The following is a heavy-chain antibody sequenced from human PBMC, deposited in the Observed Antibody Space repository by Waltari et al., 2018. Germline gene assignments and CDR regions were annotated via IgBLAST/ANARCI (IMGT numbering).Heavy chain of an antibody. J-gene: IGHJ4*02. CDR1: GFSFITYW. Sequence: VQLVESGGALVQPGGSLGLSCAASGFSFITYWMRWVRQAPGKGLEWVAIISYDGTTTYYADSVKGRFTLSRDNSKNTLYLQMNSLVFEDTAIYYCAKPDCTTTNCYTCTDWGQGALVTVSS. D-gene: IGHD2-2*02. CDR2: ISYDGTTT. CDR3: AKPDCTTTNCYTCTD. V-gene: IGHV3-30*18.